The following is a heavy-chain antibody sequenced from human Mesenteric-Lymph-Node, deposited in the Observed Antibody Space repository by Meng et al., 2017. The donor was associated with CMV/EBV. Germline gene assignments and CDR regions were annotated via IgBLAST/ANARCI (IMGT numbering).Heavy chain of an antibody. V-gene: IGHV3-74*01. CDR2: TSNDGSTT. J-gene: IGHJ6*02. CDR1: GFTFRSYW. Sequence: GGSLRLSCAASGFTFRSYWVHWVRQAPGKGLVWLSRTSNDGSTTNYADSVRGRFTVSRDKAKTTLYLQMSALRAEDTAVYYCARDFYYGMDVWGPGTTVTVSS. CDR3: ARDFYYGMDV.